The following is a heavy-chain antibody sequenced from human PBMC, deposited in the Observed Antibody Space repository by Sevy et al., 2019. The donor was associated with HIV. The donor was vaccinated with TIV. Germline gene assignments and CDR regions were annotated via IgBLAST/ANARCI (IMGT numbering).Heavy chain of an antibody. J-gene: IGHJ5*02. Sequence: RGSLRLSCAASGFTFSDYAMHWVRLAPGKGLEWVALMSYDGSNQYYADSVKGRFTISRDNSKNTLYLQMNSLRVEDTTVYYCAKGDGALTGIDPWGQGTLVTVSS. CDR1: GFTFSDYA. D-gene: IGHD7-27*01. V-gene: IGHV3-30*18. CDR3: AKGDGALTGIDP. CDR2: MSYDGSNQ.